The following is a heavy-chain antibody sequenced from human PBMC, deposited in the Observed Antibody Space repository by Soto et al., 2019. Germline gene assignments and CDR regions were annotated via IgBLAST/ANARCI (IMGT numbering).Heavy chain of an antibody. CDR3: ARRDDFWSGYSIDY. J-gene: IGHJ4*02. D-gene: IGHD3-3*01. CDR1: GGSICSSGFS. CDR2: IYHTGST. V-gene: IGHV4-30-2*01. Sequence: SETLSLTCTVSGGSICSSGFSWSWIRQPPGKGLEWIGYIYHTGSTYYSPSLKSRLTMSVDTSKNQFSLKLTSVTAADTAVYYCARRDDFWSGYSIDYWGLGTLVTVSS.